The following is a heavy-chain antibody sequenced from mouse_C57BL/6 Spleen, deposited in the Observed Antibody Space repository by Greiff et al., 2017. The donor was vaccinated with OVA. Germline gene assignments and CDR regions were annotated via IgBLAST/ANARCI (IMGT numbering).Heavy chain of an antibody. V-gene: IGHV1-42*01. Sequence: EVKLQQSGPELVKPGASVKISCKASGYSFTGYYMNWVKQSPEKSLEWIGEINPSTGGTTYNQKFKAKATLTVDKSSSTAYMQLKSLTSEDSAVYYCARSRDGGFAYWGQGTLVTVSA. CDR3: ARSRDGGFAY. D-gene: IGHD3-3*01. J-gene: IGHJ3*01. CDR1: GYSFTGYY. CDR2: INPSTGGT.